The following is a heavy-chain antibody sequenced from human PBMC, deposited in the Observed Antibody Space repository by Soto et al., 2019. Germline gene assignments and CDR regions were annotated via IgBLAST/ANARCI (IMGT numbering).Heavy chain of an antibody. CDR1: GFTFSSYG. J-gene: IGHJ6*02. CDR3: AREVLRYFDWFTYGMDV. CDR2: IWYDGSNK. V-gene: IGHV3-33*01. D-gene: IGHD3-9*01. Sequence: ESGGGVVQPGRSLRLSCAASGFTFSSYGMHWVRQAPGKGLEWVAVIWYDGSNKYYADSVKGRFTISRDNSKNTLYLQMNSLRAEDTAVYYCAREVLRYFDWFTYGMDVWGQGTTVTVSS.